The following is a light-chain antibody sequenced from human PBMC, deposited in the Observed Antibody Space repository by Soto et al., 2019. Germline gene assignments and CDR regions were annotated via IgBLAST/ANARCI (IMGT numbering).Light chain of an antibody. J-gene: IGKJ1*01. V-gene: IGKV1-6*01. Sequence: IQLTQSPASLSASVGDRVTITCRASDNIGSNLNWYQHQTGKVPKLLIYAASTLQSGVPSRFSGSGSGRDFTLTISSLQPEDFATYYCLLDYAYFWAFGQGTKVEIK. CDR2: AAS. CDR3: LLDYAYFWA. CDR1: DNIGSN.